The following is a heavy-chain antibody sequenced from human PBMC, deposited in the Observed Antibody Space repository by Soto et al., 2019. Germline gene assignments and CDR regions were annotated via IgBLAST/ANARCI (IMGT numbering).Heavy chain of an antibody. Sequence: QSGGSLRLSCAASGFTFSSSAMSWVRQAPGKGLEWVSAISGSGVSTYYADSVKGRFTISRDNSKNTLYLQMNSLRAEDTAVYYCAKSPGMYYYDSSGYYHYDYWGKGTLVTVSS. CDR2: ISGSGVST. V-gene: IGHV3-23*01. J-gene: IGHJ4*02. D-gene: IGHD3-22*01. CDR1: GFTFSSSA. CDR3: AKSPGMYYYDSSGYYHYDY.